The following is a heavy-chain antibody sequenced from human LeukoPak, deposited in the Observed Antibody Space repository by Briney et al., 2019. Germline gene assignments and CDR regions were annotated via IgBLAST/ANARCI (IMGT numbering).Heavy chain of an antibody. Sequence: GGSLRLSCAASGFTFSSYSMNWVRQAPGKGLEWVSSISSSSSYIYYADSVKGRFTISRDNAKNSLYLQMNSLRAEDTAVYYCAGDRTERFLEWLLSPNDAFDIWGQGTMVTVSS. CDR1: GFTFSSYS. CDR3: AGDRTERFLEWLLSPNDAFDI. D-gene: IGHD3-3*01. J-gene: IGHJ3*02. V-gene: IGHV3-21*01. CDR2: ISSSSSYI.